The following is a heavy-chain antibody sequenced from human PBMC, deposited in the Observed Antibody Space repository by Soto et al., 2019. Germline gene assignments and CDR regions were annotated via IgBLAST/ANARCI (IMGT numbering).Heavy chain of an antibody. J-gene: IGHJ6*02. CDR2: IYPGDSDT. CDR1: GYTFTSYW. V-gene: IGHV5-51*01. CDR3: ARHRGSPLEDYYYGMGV. D-gene: IGHD6-6*01. Sequence: ASVKVSCKASGYTFTSYWIGWVRQMPGKGLEWMGIIYPGDSDTRYSPSFQGQVTISADKSISTAYLQWSSLKASDTAMYYCARHRGSPLEDYYYGMGVWGQGTTVTVSS.